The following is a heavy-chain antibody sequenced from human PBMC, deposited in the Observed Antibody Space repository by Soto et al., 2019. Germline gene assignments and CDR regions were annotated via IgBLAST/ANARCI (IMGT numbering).Heavy chain of an antibody. D-gene: IGHD3-22*01. J-gene: IGHJ5*02. Sequence: PGESLKISCKGSGYSFTSYWIGWVRQMPGKGLEWMGIIYPGDSDTRYSPSFQGQVTISADKSISTAYLQWSSLKASDTAMYYCARRYYYDSSGYYHNLNWFDPWGQGTLVTV. CDR1: GYSFTSYW. V-gene: IGHV5-51*01. CDR2: IYPGDSDT. CDR3: ARRYYYDSSGYYHNLNWFDP.